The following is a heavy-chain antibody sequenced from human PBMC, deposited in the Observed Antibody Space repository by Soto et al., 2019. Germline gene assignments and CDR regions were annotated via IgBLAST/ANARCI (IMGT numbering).Heavy chain of an antibody. V-gene: IGHV3-30*03. CDR3: ARDLASSSWGLNWFDP. CDR2: ISSSGSNK. CDR1: GFTFSSYG. J-gene: IGHJ5*02. Sequence: GGSLRLSCAASGFTFSSYGLHWVRQAPGKGLEWVSAISSSGSNKYYADSVKGRFTISRDNAKNSLYLQMNSLRAEDTAVYYCARDLASSSWGLNWFDPWGQGTLVTVSS. D-gene: IGHD6-13*01.